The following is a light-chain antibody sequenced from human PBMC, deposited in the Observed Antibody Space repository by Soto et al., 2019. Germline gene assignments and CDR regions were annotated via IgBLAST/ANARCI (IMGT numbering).Light chain of an antibody. Sequence: QSALTQPASVSGSPGQSITISCTGTSSDVGGYNYVSWYQQHPGKAPKLMIYDASNRPSGVSNRFSGSKSGNTASLPISGLQAEDEADYYCSSYTSSSTLVFGTGTKLTVL. CDR1: SSDVGGYNY. V-gene: IGLV2-14*01. CDR2: DAS. CDR3: SSYTSSSTLV. J-gene: IGLJ1*01.